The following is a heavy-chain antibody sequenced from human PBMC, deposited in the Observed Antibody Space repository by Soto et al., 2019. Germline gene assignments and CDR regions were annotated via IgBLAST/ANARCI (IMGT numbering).Heavy chain of an antibody. CDR2: IFYSGST. CDR1: GGSISSGGYY. V-gene: IGHV4-31*03. J-gene: IGHJ5*02. Sequence: QVQLQESGPGLVKPSQTLSLTCTVSGGSISSGGYYWSWIRQHPETGLEWIGYIFYSGSTDYNQALKSRLSISIDTSKNQFSLRLRSVTPADTAVYYCARLSSWRAYLSSWGPGTLVTVSS. CDR3: ARLSSWRAYLSS.